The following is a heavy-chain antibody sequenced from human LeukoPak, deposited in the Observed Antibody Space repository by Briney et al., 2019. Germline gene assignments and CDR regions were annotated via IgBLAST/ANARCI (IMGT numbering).Heavy chain of an antibody. CDR1: GFTFSSYA. V-gene: IGHV3-30*04. CDR2: ISYDGSNK. CDR3: ASIAVAGKKDY. J-gene: IGHJ4*02. D-gene: IGHD6-19*01. Sequence: GRSLRLSCAASGFTFSSYAMHWVRQAPGKGLEWVAVISYDGSNKYYTDSVKGRFTISRDNSKNMLYLQMNSLRAEDTAVYYCASIAVAGKKDYWGQGTLVTVSS.